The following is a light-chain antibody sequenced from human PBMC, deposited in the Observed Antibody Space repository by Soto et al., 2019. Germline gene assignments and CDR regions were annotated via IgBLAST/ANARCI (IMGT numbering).Light chain of an antibody. J-gene: IGLJ2*01. Sequence: QSVLTQPASVSGSPGQSITISCTGASSDVGAYNLVSWYQQHPGKAPKLMISEVSQRPSGVSDRFSGSKSGNAASLTISGLQAEDEADYYCCSYAGIYTPFGGGTKVTVL. CDR2: EVS. V-gene: IGLV2-23*02. CDR3: CSYAGIYTP. CDR1: SSDVGAYNL.